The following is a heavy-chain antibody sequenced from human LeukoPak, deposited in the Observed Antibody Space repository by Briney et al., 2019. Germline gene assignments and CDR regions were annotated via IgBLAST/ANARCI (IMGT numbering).Heavy chain of an antibody. D-gene: IGHD4-11*01. CDR2: IYYSGST. CDR3: ARGRVSWFDP. Sequence: PSETLSLTCTVSGGSISSYYWSWIRQPPRKGLEWIGYIYYSGSTNYNPSLKSRVTISVDTSKNQFFLKLSSVTAADTAVYYCARGRVSWFDPWGQGTLVTVSS. J-gene: IGHJ5*02. V-gene: IGHV4-59*01. CDR1: GGSISSYY.